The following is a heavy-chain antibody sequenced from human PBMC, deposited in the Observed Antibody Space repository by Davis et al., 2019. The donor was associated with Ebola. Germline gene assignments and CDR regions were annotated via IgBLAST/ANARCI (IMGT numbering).Heavy chain of an antibody. CDR1: GFTFSSYA. Sequence: GESLKISCAASGFTFSSYAMSWVRQAPGKGLEWVAVIWYDGSNKYYADSVKGRFTISRDNSKNTLYLQMNSLRAEDTAVYYCARDRKLRYAFDIWGQGTMVTVSS. CDR3: ARDRKLRYAFDI. V-gene: IGHV3-33*08. J-gene: IGHJ3*02. CDR2: IWYDGSNK. D-gene: IGHD4-23*01.